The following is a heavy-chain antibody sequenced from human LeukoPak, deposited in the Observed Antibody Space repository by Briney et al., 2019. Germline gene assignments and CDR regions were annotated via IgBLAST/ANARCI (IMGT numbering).Heavy chain of an antibody. Sequence: ASVKVSCKASGYTFTSYDINWVRQATGQGLEWMGWMNPNSGNTGYAQKFQGRVTMTRNTSISTAYMELSSLRSEDTAVYYCARGPDYYDSSSEVAFDIWGQGTMVTVSS. V-gene: IGHV1-8*01. CDR1: GYTFTSYD. J-gene: IGHJ3*02. CDR2: MNPNSGNT. D-gene: IGHD3-22*01. CDR3: ARGPDYYDSSSEVAFDI.